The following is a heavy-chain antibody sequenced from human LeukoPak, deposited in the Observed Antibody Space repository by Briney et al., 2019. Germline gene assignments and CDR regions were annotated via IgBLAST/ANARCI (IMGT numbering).Heavy chain of an antibody. CDR2: ISGSGGST. J-gene: IGHJ6*03. V-gene: IGHV3-23*01. CDR3: AKDSRPGAPRYYMDV. CDR1: GLTFRSYA. Sequence: GGSLRLSCAASGLTFRSYAMSWVRQAPGKGLEWVSAISGSGGSTYYADSVKGRFTISRDNSKNTLYLQMNSLRAEDTAVYYCAKDSRPGAPRYYMDVWGKGTTVTVSS. D-gene: IGHD4/OR15-4a*01.